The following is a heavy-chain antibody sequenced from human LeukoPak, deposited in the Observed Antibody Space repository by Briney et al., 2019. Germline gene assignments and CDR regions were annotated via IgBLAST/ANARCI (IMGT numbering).Heavy chain of an antibody. J-gene: IGHJ4*02. CDR3: ATQWELRH. CDR1: GYTLSDYG. D-gene: IGHD1-26*01. V-gene: IGHV1-18*01. CDR2: INGDNGDT. Sequence: ASVKVSCKASGYTLSDYGISWVRLAPGQGLAWMGWINGDNGDTNYAQEVQGRVTMTTDTSTRTAYMELRDLTFDDTGIYYCATQWELRHWGQGTLSPSPQ.